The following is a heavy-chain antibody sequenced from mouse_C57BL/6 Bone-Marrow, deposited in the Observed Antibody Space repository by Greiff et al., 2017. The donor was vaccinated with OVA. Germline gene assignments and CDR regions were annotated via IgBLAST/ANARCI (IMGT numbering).Heavy chain of an antibody. Sequence: QVQLQQPGAELVKPGASVKLSCKASGYTFTSYWMQWVKQRPGQGLEWIGEIDPSDSYTNYNQKFKGKATLTVDTSSSTAYMQLSSLTSEDSAVLYCARSVLPMDYWGQGTSVTVSS. D-gene: IGHD2-10*01. J-gene: IGHJ4*01. CDR1: GYTFTSYW. V-gene: IGHV1-50*01. CDR2: IDPSDSYT. CDR3: ARSVLPMDY.